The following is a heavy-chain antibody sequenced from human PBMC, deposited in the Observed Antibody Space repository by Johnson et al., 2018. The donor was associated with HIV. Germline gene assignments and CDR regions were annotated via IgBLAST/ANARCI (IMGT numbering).Heavy chain of an antibody. V-gene: IGHV3-66*01. CDR3: ARSQVAATSEGAFDI. J-gene: IGHJ3*02. CDR2: IYSGGST. D-gene: IGHD2-15*01. CDR1: GFTVSSNY. Sequence: VQLVESGGGLVQPGGSLRLSCAASGFTVSSNYMSWVRQAPGKGLEWVSVIYSGGSTYYADSVKGRFTISRDNSKHTLYLQMNSLRAEDTAVYYCARSQVAATSEGAFDIWGQGTMVSVSS.